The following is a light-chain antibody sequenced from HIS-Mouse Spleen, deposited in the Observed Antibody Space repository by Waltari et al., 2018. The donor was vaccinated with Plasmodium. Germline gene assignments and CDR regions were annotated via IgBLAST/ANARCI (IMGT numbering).Light chain of an antibody. J-gene: IGKJ1*01. CDR3: QQSYSTWT. Sequence: DIQMTQSPSSLSASVGDRVTITCRASQSISNYLNWYQQKPGKAPKFLIYAASTCQSGVPSRFSGSGSGTDFTLTISSLQPEDFATYYCQQSYSTWTFGQGTKVEIK. CDR1: QSISNY. CDR2: AAS. V-gene: IGKV1-39*01.